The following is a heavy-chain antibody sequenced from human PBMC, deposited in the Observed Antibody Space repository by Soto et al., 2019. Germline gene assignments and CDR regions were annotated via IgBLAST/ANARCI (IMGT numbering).Heavy chain of an antibody. CDR2: IFSDNER. V-gene: IGHV2-26*01. CDR3: VRMNADSYQFYYAMDV. Sequence: SGPTLVNPTETLTLTCTVSGFSRSTGRMGVSWIRQPPGKALEWLAHIFSDNERSYSTSMQGRLTISKDPSGSQVVLSMTNLDPVDTGTYYCVRMNADSYQFYYAMDVWGQGTTVTVSS. D-gene: IGHD4-17*01. CDR1: GFSRSTGRMG. J-gene: IGHJ6*02.